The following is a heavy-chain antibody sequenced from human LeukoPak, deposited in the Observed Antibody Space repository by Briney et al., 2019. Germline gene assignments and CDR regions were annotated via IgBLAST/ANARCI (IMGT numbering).Heavy chain of an antibody. CDR1: GGSISSSSYY. Sequence: SETLSLTCTVSGGSISSSSYYWGWIRQPPGKGREGIGSIYYSGSTYYNPSLKSRVTISVDTSKNQFSLKLSSVTAADTAVYYCARVGEVYDFWSGYYYYYMDVWGKGTTVTVSS. J-gene: IGHJ6*03. CDR3: ARVGEVYDFWSGYYYYYMDV. CDR2: IYYSGST. D-gene: IGHD3-3*01. V-gene: IGHV4-39*07.